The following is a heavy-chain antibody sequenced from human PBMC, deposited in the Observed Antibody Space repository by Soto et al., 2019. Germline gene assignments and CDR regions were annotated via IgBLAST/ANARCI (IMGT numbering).Heavy chain of an antibody. V-gene: IGHV3-23*01. D-gene: IGHD6-13*01. J-gene: IGHJ4*02. CDR2: ISSTGGST. CDR3: AKQRVGSSWYQDFDS. Sequence: EVQLLESGGGLVQPGGSLRLTCAASGFTFTDYAMSWVRQAPGKGLEWVSVISSTGGSTYYADSVKGRFTISRDDSTNTVSLLMNSLRAEDTAVYYCAKQRVGSSWYQDFDSWGQGTLVTVPS. CDR1: GFTFTDYA.